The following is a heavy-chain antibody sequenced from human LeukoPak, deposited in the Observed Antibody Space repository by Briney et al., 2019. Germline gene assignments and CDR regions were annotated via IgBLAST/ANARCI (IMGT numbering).Heavy chain of an antibody. J-gene: IGHJ4*02. CDR1: GGSFSGYY. Sequence: PSETLSLTCAVYGGSFSGYYWSWIRQPPGKGLEWIGEINHSGSTNYNPSLKSRVTISVDTSKNQFSPKLSSVTAADTAVYYCARGPGYCSGGSCYEGGYWGQGTLVTVSS. D-gene: IGHD2-15*01. CDR2: INHSGST. V-gene: IGHV4-34*01. CDR3: ARGPGYCSGGSCYEGGY.